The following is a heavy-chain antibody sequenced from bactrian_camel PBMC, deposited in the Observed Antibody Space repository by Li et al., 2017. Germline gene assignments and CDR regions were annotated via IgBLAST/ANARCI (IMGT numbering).Heavy chain of an antibody. D-gene: IGHD6*01. CDR2: INSDGTNT. Sequence: HVQLVESGGGLVHPGGSRRLSCAASGFTDITFSWYAMNWVRQAPGKGLEWVCSINSDGTNTYCADSVKGRFIVSRDNAKNTVYLQLSSLKTEDTAMYYCAKDAGGGYWYEYDYWGQGTQVTVS. CDR1: GFTDITFSWYA. CDR3: AKDAGGGYWYEYDY. V-gene: IGHV3S6*01. J-gene: IGHJ4*01.